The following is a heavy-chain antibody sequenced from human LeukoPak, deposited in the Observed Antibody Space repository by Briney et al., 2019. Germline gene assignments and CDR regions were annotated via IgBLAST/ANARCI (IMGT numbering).Heavy chain of an antibody. CDR1: GFTFSNYG. CDR2: IWYDGSNQ. Sequence: GRSLRLSCITSGFTFSNYGFHWVRQAPGKGLEWTAAIWYDGSNQYNPDSVKGRFTISRDNSKNTIYLQMNSLRIEDTAMYYCARDLSSSWSPGVWGQGTMVSVSS. CDR3: ARDLSSSWSPGV. J-gene: IGHJ3*01. D-gene: IGHD6-13*01. V-gene: IGHV3-33*01.